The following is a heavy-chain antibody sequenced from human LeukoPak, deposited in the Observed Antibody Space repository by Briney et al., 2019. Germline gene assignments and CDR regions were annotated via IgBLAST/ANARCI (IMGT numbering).Heavy chain of an antibody. CDR2: IYYSGST. V-gene: IGHV4-59*08. J-gene: IGHJ6*02. CDR3: ARHSTTSWFGESPYFYYYYYGMDV. D-gene: IGHD3-10*01. Sequence: PSETLSLTCTVSGYSIRSGYYWSWIRQPPGKGLEWIGYIYYSGSTNYNPSLKSRVTISVDTSKNQFSLKLSSVTAADTAVYYCARHSTTSWFGESPYFYYYYYGMDVWGQGTTVTVSS. CDR1: GYSIRSGYY.